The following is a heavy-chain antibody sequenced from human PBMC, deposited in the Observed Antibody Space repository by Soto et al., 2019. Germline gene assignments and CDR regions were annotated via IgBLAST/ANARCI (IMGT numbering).Heavy chain of an antibody. CDR1: GFTFSSYS. V-gene: IGHV3-48*02. CDR2: ISSSSSTI. J-gene: IGHJ6*02. D-gene: IGHD1-26*01. Sequence: PGGSLRLSCAASGFTFSSYSMNWVRQAPGKGLEWVSYISSSSSTIYYADSVKGRFTISRDNAKNSLYLQMNSLRDEDTAVYYCARDVRQYSGSSPVGMDVWGQGTTVTVSS. CDR3: ARDVRQYSGSSPVGMDV.